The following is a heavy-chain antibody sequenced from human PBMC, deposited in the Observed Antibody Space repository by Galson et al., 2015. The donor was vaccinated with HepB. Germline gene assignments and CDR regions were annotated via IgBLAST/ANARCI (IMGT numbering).Heavy chain of an antibody. Sequence: SLRLSCAASGFTFSSYGMHWVRQAPGKGLEWVAVIWYDGSNKYYADSVKGRFTISRGNSKNTLYLQMNSLRAEDTAVYYCAREPSYGSGSYSVADYCRQGTLVTVSS. J-gene: IGHJ4*02. CDR3: AREPSYGSGSYSVADY. CDR2: IWYDGSNK. V-gene: IGHV3-33*01. CDR1: GFTFSSYG. D-gene: IGHD3-10*01.